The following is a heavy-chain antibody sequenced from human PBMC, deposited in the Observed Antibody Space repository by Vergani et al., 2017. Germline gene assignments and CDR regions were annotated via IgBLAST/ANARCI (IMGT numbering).Heavy chain of an antibody. J-gene: IGHJ6*02. D-gene: IGHD6-13*01. CDR3: ARDYMGSSWYKNYYYYGMDV. Sequence: QVQLVESGGGVVQPGRSLRLSCAASGFTFSSYAMHWVRQAPGKGLEWVAVISYDGSKKYYADSVKGRFTISRDNSKNTLYLQMNSLRAEDTAVYYCARDYMGSSWYKNYYYYGMDVWGQGTTVTVSS. V-gene: IGHV3-30-3*01. CDR2: ISYDGSKK. CDR1: GFTFSSYA.